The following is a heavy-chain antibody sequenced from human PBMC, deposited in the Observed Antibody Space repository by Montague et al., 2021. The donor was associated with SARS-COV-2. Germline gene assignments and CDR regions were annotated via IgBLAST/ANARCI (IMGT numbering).Heavy chain of an antibody. CDR1: GYSIGIHYY. D-gene: IGHD3-10*01. Sequence: SETLSLTCSVTGYSIGIHYYWGRIRQSPGRGLECIGIVHNSEDSYNPPXXKSLITISVDPSKNQFSMQQSSVTAADAAVYYCARVAVPSLVRGSSREGCYFDFWGQGAMVTVSS. CDR3: ARVAVPSLVRGSSREGCYFDF. J-gene: IGHJ4*02. V-gene: IGHV4-38-2*02. CDR2: VHNSEDS.